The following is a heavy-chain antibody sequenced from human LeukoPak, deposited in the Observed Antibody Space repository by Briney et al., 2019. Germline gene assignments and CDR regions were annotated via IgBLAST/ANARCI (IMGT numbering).Heavy chain of an antibody. D-gene: IGHD6-13*01. CDR2: IYTSGST. CDR1: GGSISSGGYY. J-gene: IGHJ3*02. V-gene: IGHV4-61*02. CDR3: ARDQRGSSWYEAFDI. Sequence: SQTLSLTCTVSGGSISSGGYYWSWIRQHPGKGLEWIGRIYTSGSTNYNPSLKSRVTMSVDTSKNQFSLKLSSVTAADTAVYYCARDQRGSSWYEAFDIWGQGTMVTVSS.